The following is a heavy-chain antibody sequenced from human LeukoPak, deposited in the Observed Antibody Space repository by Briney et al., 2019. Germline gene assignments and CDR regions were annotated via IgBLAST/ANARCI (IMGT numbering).Heavy chain of an antibody. CDR1: GFSFSDYG. CDR3: AREVGITMVRGVMLKPFDI. CDR2: ISGRGGST. J-gene: IGHJ3*02. D-gene: IGHD3-10*01. V-gene: IGHV3-23*01. Sequence: GGSLRLSCGASGFSFSDYGMHWVRQAPGKGLEWVSSISGRGGSTYYAVSVKGRFTLSRDNSKNTVYLQMNSLRAEDTAVYYCAREVGITMVRGVMLKPFDIWGQGTMVTVSS.